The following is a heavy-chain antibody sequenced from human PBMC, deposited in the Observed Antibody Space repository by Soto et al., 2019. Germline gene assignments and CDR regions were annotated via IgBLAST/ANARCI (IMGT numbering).Heavy chain of an antibody. D-gene: IGHD6-6*01. CDR2: ISYDGSNK. V-gene: IGHV3-30-3*01. CDR3: AREKQLVRSYYYYYGMDV. Sequence: LSLTCAASGFTFSSYAMHWVRQAPGKGLEWVAVISYDGSNKYYADSVKGRFTISRDNSKNTLYLQMNSLRAEDTAVYYCAREKQLVRSYYYYYGMDVWGQGTTVTVSS. CDR1: GFTFSSYA. J-gene: IGHJ6*02.